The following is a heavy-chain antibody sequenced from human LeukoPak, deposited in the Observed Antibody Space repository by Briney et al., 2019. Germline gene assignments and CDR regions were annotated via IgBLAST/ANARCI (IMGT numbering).Heavy chain of an antibody. CDR2: ISGSGGST. D-gene: IGHD3-10*01. CDR1: GFTFDDYA. Sequence: GGSLRLSCAASGFTFDDYAMHWVRQAPGKGLEWVSAISGSGGSTYYADSVKGRFTIFRDNSKNTLYLQMNSLRAEDTAVYYCAKYMVRGAYDAFDIWGQGTMVTVSS. V-gene: IGHV3-23*01. J-gene: IGHJ3*02. CDR3: AKYMVRGAYDAFDI.